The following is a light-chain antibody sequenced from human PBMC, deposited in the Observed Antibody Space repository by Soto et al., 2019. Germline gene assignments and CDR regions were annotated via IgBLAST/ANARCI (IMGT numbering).Light chain of an antibody. CDR2: RAS. Sequence: EIVMTQSPATLSVSPGERATLSCRASQSVSSNLAWYQHKPGQAPRFLIYRASTRATGVPARFSGSGSGTEFTLNISSLQSEDFAVYYCQQYNDWPTITFGQGTRLEIK. CDR3: QQYNDWPTIT. J-gene: IGKJ5*01. V-gene: IGKV3-15*01. CDR1: QSVSSN.